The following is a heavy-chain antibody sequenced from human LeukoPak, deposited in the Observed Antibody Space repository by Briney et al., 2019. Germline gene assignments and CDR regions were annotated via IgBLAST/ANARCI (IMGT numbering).Heavy chain of an antibody. D-gene: IGHD6-19*01. V-gene: IGHV1-18*01. Sequence: ASVKVSCKASGYTFTSYGISWVRQAPGQGLEWMGWISAYNGNTNYAQKLQGRVTMTTDTSTSTAYMELRSLRSDDTAVCYCARVGGVVAVAGTFDYWGQGTLVTVSS. CDR2: ISAYNGNT. CDR3: ARVGGVVAVAGTFDY. J-gene: IGHJ4*02. CDR1: GYTFTSYG.